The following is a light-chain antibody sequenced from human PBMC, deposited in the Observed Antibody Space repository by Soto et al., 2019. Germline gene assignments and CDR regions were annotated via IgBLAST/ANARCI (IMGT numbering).Light chain of an antibody. CDR2: DVS. CDR3: SSYTSSSTLV. CDR1: SGDVGGYNY. V-gene: IGLV2-14*01. J-gene: IGLJ3*02. Sequence: QSALTQPASVSGSPGQSITISCTGTSGDVGGYNYVSWYQRHPGKAPKLMIYDVSNRPSGVSNRFSGSKSGNTASLTISGLQAEDEADYYCSSYTSSSTLVFGGGTKVTVL.